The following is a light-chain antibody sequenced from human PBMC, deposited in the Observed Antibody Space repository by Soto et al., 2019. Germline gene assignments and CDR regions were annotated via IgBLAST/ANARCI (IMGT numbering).Light chain of an antibody. Sequence: EIVFTKSPGTLSLSQGERATLSCRASQSVSSNLAWYQQKPGQAPRLLIYGASTRATGIPARFSGSGSGTEFTLTISSLQSEDFAVYYCQQYNNGTPITFGQGTRLEIK. CDR2: GAS. CDR1: QSVSSN. CDR3: QQYNNGTPIT. V-gene: IGKV3-15*01. J-gene: IGKJ5*01.